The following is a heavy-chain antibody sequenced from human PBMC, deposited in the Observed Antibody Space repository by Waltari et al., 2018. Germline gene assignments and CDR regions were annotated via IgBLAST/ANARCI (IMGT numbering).Heavy chain of an antibody. CDR1: GFTFSSSW. CDR3: ARSSYGMDV. Sequence: EVQLVESGGGLVQPGGSMRLSCAASGFTFSSSWMSWVRQAPGKGLEWVANIKQDGSEKYYVDSVKGRFTISRDNAKNSLYLQMNSLRAEDTAVYYCARSSYGMDVWGQGTTVTVSS. CDR2: IKQDGSEK. V-gene: IGHV3-7*01. J-gene: IGHJ6*02.